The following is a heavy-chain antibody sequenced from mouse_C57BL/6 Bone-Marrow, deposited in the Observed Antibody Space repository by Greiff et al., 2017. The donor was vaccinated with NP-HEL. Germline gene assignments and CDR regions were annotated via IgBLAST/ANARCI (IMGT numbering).Heavy chain of an antibody. V-gene: IGHV5-4*01. CDR1: GFTFSSYA. CDR2: ISDGGSYT. Sequence: EVQRVESGGGLVKPGGSLKLSCAASGFTFSSYAMSWVRQTPEKRLEWVATISDGGSYTYYPDNVKGRFTISRDNAKNNLYLQMSHLKSEDTAMYYCAREAAQATSAYWGQGTLVTVSA. D-gene: IGHD3-2*02. J-gene: IGHJ3*01. CDR3: AREAAQATSAY.